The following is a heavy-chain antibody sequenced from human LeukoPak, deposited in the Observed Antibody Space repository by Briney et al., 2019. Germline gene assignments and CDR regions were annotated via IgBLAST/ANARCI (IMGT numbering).Heavy chain of an antibody. Sequence: LAGGSLRLSCAASGFTVSSNYMSWVRQAPGKGLEWVSIMYSGGSTYYADSVKGRFTISRDNSKNTLYLQMNSLRPGDTAVYYCARAVVYRGYYDSSGYYRYFDYWGQGTLVTVSS. CDR3: ARAVVYRGYYDSSGYYRYFDY. V-gene: IGHV3-66*02. J-gene: IGHJ4*02. CDR1: GFTVSSNY. D-gene: IGHD3-22*01. CDR2: MYSGGST.